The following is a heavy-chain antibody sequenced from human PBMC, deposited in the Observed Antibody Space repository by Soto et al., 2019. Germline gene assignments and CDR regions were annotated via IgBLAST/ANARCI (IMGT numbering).Heavy chain of an antibody. Sequence: QVQLVQSGAEEKKPGASVKVSCKASGYIFTTYAMHWVRQAPGQRLEWMGWINAVNGHTKYSQKFWGRVTIAGDTSSXXAXLELSSLTSEDTAVYYCARDDCSGGSCYPPTGAFDIWGQGTMVTVSS. CDR2: INAVNGHT. J-gene: IGHJ3*02. CDR1: GYIFTTYA. V-gene: IGHV1-3*05. D-gene: IGHD2-15*01. CDR3: ARDDCSGGSCYPPTGAFDI.